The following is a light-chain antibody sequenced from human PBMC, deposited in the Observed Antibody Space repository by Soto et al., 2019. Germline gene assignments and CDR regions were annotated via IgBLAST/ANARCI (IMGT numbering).Light chain of an antibody. Sequence: QSALTQARSVSGSPGQSVTISCTGTSSDNGGYNYVSWYQQYPGKAPKLMIFDVTQRPSGVPDRFSASKSGNTASLTISGLQAADEADYYCCSYAGSYTLVVFGGGTQLTVL. CDR2: DVT. CDR1: SSDNGGYNY. J-gene: IGLJ2*01. CDR3: CSYAGSYTLVV. V-gene: IGLV2-11*01.